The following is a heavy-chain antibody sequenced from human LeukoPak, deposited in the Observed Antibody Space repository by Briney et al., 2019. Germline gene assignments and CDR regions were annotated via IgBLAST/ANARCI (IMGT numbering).Heavy chain of an antibody. D-gene: IGHD3-22*01. V-gene: IGHV4-61*02. CDR3: ARASGNYPTGYDYYYYIHV. J-gene: IGHJ6*03. CDR1: GGSISSGSYY. CDR2: IYSTGST. Sequence: SQTLSLTCTVSGGSISSGSYYWSWIRHPAGKGREWIARIYSTGSTNYKPSLKSRVTMSVDTSKNQFSLKLSSVTAADTGAYYCARASGNYPTGYDYYYYIHVWGKGTTGTVSS.